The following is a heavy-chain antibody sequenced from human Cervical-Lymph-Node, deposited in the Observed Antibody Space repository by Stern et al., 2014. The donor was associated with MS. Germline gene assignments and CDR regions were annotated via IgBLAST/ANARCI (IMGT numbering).Heavy chain of an antibody. V-gene: IGHV1-46*01. CDR2: INPTGFST. CDR1: GYTFTNYY. D-gene: IGHD3-22*01. Sequence: EQLVESGAEVKKPGASVKVSCKASGYTFTNYYIHWVRQAPGQGIEGMGLINPTGFSTSHAQNFQGRITMTTDTSTNTVYMELSSLSAEDTAMYFCARDSESSGYYYDFWGQGTLVTVSS. J-gene: IGHJ4*02. CDR3: ARDSESSGYYYDF.